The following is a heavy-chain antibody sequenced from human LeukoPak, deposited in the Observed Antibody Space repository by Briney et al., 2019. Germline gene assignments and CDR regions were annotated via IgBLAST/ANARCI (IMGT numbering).Heavy chain of an antibody. CDR3: ARRGFGEDDAFDI. V-gene: IGHV3-66*01. D-gene: IGHD3-10*01. Sequence: GGSLRLSCAASGFTVSSNYMSWVRQAPGKGLEWVSVIYSGGSTYYADSVKGRFTISRNNSQDTLYLQMNSLGAEDTAVYYCARRGFGEDDAFDIWGQGTMVTVSS. J-gene: IGHJ3*02. CDR1: GFTVSSNY. CDR2: IYSGGST.